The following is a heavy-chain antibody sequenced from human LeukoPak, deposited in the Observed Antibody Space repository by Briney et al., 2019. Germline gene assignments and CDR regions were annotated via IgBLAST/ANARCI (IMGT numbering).Heavy chain of an antibody. Sequence: SETLSLTCTVSGGSISSYYWSWIRQPPGKGLEWIGSLYNSGSTNYNPSLNSRVMILVDTSKNQFSLKLSSVTAADTAVYYCARDPSGSNWFDPWGQGTLVTVSS. CDR2: LYNSGST. D-gene: IGHD1-14*01. V-gene: IGHV4-59*12. CDR1: GGSISSYY. CDR3: ARDPSGSNWFDP. J-gene: IGHJ5*02.